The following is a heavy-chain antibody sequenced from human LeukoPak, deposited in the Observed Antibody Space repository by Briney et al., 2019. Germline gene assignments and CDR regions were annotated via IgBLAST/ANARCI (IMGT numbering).Heavy chain of an antibody. CDR3: AKGPAGPAWFDP. CDR2: ISNDGGNK. Sequence: GGSLRLSCAASGFTFSNYAMHWVRQAPGKGLEWVALISNDGGNKYYGDSVKGRFTISRDNSKNTLYLQMNSLRAEDTAVYYCAKGPAGPAWFDPWGQGTLVTVSS. J-gene: IGHJ5*02. CDR1: GFTFSNYA. V-gene: IGHV3-30-3*01.